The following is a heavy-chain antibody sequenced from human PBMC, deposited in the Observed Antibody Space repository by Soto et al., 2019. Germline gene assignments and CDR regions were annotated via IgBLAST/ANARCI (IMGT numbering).Heavy chain of an antibody. V-gene: IGHV1-3*05. Sequence: VQLVQSGAEEKKPGASVKVSCKASGYTFTSYAMHWVRQAPGQRLEWMGWINAGNGNTKYSQKFQRRVTITSDTSSRTAYMALSSLRSEDTAVYYCARSIGVVTALDYWGQGTLGTVAS. J-gene: IGHJ4*02. CDR1: GYTFTSYA. D-gene: IGHD2-21*02. CDR2: INAGNGNT. CDR3: ARSIGVVTALDY.